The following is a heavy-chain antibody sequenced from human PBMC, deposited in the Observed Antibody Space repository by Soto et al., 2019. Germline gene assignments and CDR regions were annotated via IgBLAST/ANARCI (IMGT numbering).Heavy chain of an antibody. V-gene: IGHV3-33*03. D-gene: IGHD1-26*01. CDR2: IWSDGTKK. J-gene: IGHJ4*02. CDR1: GFTFSSHG. Sequence: QVELEESGGGVVQPGRSLTLSCAASGFTFSSHGMHWVRRAPGKGLEWVAVIWSDGTKKYYEASVKGRFTISRDNSKNTVSLQMHSLRAEDTAVYYCVTELLRRWNELWWCQYLFDYWGQGTLVTVSS. CDR3: VTELLRRWNELWWCQYLFDY.